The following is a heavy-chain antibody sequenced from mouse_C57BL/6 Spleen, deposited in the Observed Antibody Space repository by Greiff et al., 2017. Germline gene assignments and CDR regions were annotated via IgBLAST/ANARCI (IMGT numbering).Heavy chain of an antibody. J-gene: IGHJ3*01. CDR2: IYPRDGST. D-gene: IGHD1-1*01. Sequence: VQLQQSDAELVKPGASVKISCQVSGYTFTDHTLHWMKQRPEQGLEWIGYIYPRDGSTKYNEKFKGKATLTADKSSSTAYMQLNSLTSEDSAVYFCARGGVYYYGSSFWFAYWGQGTLVTVSA. CDR1: GYTFTDHT. V-gene: IGHV1-78*01. CDR3: ARGGVYYYGSSFWFAY.